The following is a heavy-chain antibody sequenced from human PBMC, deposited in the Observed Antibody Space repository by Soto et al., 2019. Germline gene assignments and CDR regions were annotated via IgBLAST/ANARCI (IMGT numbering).Heavy chain of an antibody. J-gene: IGHJ4*02. V-gene: IGHV4-39*01. Sequence: PSETLSLTCTVSGGSISSISYYWGWIRQPPGKGLEWIGSIYYSGSTYSNPSLKSRVTISVDTSNNQYSLKLSSVTAADTAVYYCARLYVWGQYYYGSGSSDTRIDYWGQGTLVTVSS. CDR1: GGSISSISYY. CDR2: IYYSGST. D-gene: IGHD3-10*01. CDR3: ARLYVWGQYYYGSGSSDTRIDY.